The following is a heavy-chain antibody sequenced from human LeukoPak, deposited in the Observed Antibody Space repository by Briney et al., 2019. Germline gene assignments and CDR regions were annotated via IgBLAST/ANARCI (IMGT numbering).Heavy chain of an antibody. CDR2: ISYDGSNK. D-gene: IGHD6-25*01. Sequence: GGSLRLSCAASGFTFSSYAMHWVRQAPGKGLEWVAAISYDGSNKYYADSVKGRFTISRDNSKNTLYLQMNSLRAEDTAVYYCAREVESGVMDVWGQGTTVTVSS. J-gene: IGHJ6*02. CDR1: GFTFSSYA. V-gene: IGHV3-30-3*01. CDR3: AREVESGVMDV.